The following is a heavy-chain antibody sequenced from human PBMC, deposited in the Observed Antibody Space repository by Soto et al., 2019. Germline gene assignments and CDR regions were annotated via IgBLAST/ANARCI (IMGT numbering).Heavy chain of an antibody. CDR1: GFTFSSYA. CDR2: ISYDGSNK. V-gene: IGHV3-30-3*01. D-gene: IGHD3-10*01. J-gene: IGHJ4*02. CDR3: ARYRWLWLGEFPFDY. Sequence: QVQLVESGGGVVQPGRSLRLSCAASGFTFSSYAMHWVRQAPGKGLEWVAVISYDGSNKYYADSVKGRFTISRDNSKNTLYLQMTGLRAEDTAVYYCARYRWLWLGEFPFDYWGEGSLVTVSS.